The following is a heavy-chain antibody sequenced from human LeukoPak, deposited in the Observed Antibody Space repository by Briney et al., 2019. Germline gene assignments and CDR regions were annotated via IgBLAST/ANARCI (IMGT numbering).Heavy chain of an antibody. Sequence: GGSLRLSCAASGFTFSSYAMSWVRQAPGKGLEWVSAISGSGGSTYYADSVKGRFTISRDNSKNTLYLQMNSLRAEDTAVYYCANVLWFGELLYQHAFDIWGQGTMVNVSS. CDR3: ANVLWFGELLYQHAFDI. CDR2: ISGSGGST. J-gene: IGHJ3*02. D-gene: IGHD3-10*01. V-gene: IGHV3-23*01. CDR1: GFTFSSYA.